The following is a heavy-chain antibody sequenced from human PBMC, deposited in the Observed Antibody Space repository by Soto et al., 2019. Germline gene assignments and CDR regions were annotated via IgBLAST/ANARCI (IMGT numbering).Heavy chain of an antibody. CDR1: GSTFTSYD. V-gene: IGHV1-8*01. CDR3: ARGVKYGAYSRWFDP. J-gene: IGHJ5*02. Sequence: QGQLVQSGAEVKKPGASVKVSSKASGSTFTSYDINWVRQATGQGLEYLGWMNPNSGNTGYVQKFQGRVTMTRDTSISTAYMELSSLRSEDTAVYFCARGVKYGAYSRWFDPWGQGTLVTVSS. CDR2: MNPNSGNT. D-gene: IGHD4-17*01.